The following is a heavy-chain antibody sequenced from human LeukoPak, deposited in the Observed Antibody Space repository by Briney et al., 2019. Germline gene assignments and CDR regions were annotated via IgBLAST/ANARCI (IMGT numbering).Heavy chain of an antibody. CDR2: ISGSGGST. D-gene: IGHD6-19*01. CDR3: ARAVAEDYYYYYYMDV. CDR1: GFTFSSYG. V-gene: IGHV3-23*01. Sequence: GGSLRLSCAASGFTFSSYGMSWVRQAPGKGLEWVSAISGSGGSTYYADSVKGRFTISRDNSKNTLYLQMNSLRAEDTAVYYCARAVAEDYYYYYYMDVWGKGTTVTISS. J-gene: IGHJ6*03.